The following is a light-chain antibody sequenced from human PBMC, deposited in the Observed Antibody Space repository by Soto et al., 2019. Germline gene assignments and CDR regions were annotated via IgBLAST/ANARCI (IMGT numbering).Light chain of an antibody. V-gene: IGKV3-20*01. CDR3: QQYGTSPQD. CDR2: GAG. Sequence: EILLTQSPGTPSLSPGERATLSCRVRKSVGGRYLAWYQQEPDQAPRLLGYGAGSRATGMPDRFSGSGSGAGFSHTISRLEPEDFAVYYCQQYGTSPQDFGQGTKVDIK. J-gene: IGKJ1*01. CDR1: KSVGGRY.